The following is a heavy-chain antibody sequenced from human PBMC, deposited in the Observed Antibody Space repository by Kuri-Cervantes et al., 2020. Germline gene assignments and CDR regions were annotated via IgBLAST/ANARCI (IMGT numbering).Heavy chain of an antibody. Sequence: GGSLRLSCAASGFAFNNYWMTWVRQAPGKGLEWVANVDPDGSEKYYVDSVKGRFTISRDNAKNSVYLQMNSLGVEDTALYYCARVEGGGWGQGTLVTVSS. CDR2: VDPDGSEK. CDR1: GFAFNNYW. D-gene: IGHD3-16*01. J-gene: IGHJ4*02. V-gene: IGHV3-7*01. CDR3: ARVEGGG.